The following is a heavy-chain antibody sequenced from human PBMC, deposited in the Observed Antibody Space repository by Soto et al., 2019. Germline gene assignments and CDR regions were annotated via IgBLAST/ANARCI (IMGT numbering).Heavy chain of an antibody. D-gene: IGHD3-10*01. Sequence: GGSLRLSCAASGFTFSNYAMNWVRQAPGKGLEWVSAISGGGDTTYYADSVKGRFTISRDNCKNTLSLQMNSLRAEDTAVYYCAKDQGVKGFGELLAILYGMDVWGPGTTVTVS. CDR3: AKDQGVKGFGELLAILYGMDV. CDR1: GFTFSNYA. CDR2: ISGGGDTT. J-gene: IGHJ6*02. V-gene: IGHV3-23*01.